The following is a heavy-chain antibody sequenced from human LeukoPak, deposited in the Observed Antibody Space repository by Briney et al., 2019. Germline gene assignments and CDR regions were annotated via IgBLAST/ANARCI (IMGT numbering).Heavy chain of an antibody. Sequence: SETLSLTCTVSGGSISSSSYYWGWIRQPPGKGLEWMGSIYYSGSTYYNPSLKSRVTISVDTSKNQFSLKLSSVTAADTAVYYCARQDYGSGSYYFDYWGQGTLVTVSS. CDR3: ARQDYGSGSYYFDY. CDR1: GGSISSSSYY. D-gene: IGHD3-10*01. V-gene: IGHV4-39*01. J-gene: IGHJ4*02. CDR2: IYYSGST.